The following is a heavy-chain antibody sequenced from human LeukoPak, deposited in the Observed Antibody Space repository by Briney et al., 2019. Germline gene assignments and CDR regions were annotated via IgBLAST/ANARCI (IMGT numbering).Heavy chain of an antibody. V-gene: IGHV3-48*02. Sequence: GGSLRLSCAASGFTFSSYSMNWVRQAPGKGLEWVSYISNSSSTIYYADSVKGRFTISRDNAKNSLYLQMNSLRDEDTAVYYCASAPLTIFGVVIGGYFDYWGQGTLVTVSS. CDR1: GFTFSSYS. J-gene: IGHJ4*02. CDR3: ASAPLTIFGVVIGGYFDY. D-gene: IGHD3-3*01. CDR2: ISNSSSTI.